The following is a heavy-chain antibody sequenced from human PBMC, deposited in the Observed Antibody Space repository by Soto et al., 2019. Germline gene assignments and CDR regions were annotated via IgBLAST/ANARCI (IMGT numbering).Heavy chain of an antibody. J-gene: IGHJ3*02. CDR2: ISYDGSNK. CDR1: GFTFSSYA. CDR3: ARPGGGDCISTSCAHDAFDI. Sequence: QVQLVESGGGVVQPGRSLRLSCAASGFTFSSYAMHWVRQAPGKGLEWVAVISYDGSNKYYADSVKGRFTISRDNSKNTLYLQRNSRRAEDTAVYYRARPGGGDCISTSCAHDAFDIWGQGTMVTVSS. V-gene: IGHV3-30-3*01. D-gene: IGHD2-2*01.